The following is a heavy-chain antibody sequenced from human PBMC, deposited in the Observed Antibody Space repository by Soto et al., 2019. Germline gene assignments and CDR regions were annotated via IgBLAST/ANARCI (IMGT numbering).Heavy chain of an antibody. CDR2: IIPIFGTA. J-gene: IGHJ4*02. Sequence: SVKVSCKASGGTFSSYAISWVRQAPGQGLEWMGGIIPIFGTANYAQKFQGRVTITADESTSTAYMELSSLRSEDTAVYYCARTPKQDYYDSSGYSYYFDYWGQGTLVTVSS. V-gene: IGHV1-69*13. CDR1: GGTFSSYA. D-gene: IGHD3-22*01. CDR3: ARTPKQDYYDSSGYSYYFDY.